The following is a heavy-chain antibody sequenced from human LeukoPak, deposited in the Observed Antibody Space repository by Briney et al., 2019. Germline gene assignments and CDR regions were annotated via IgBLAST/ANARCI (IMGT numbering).Heavy chain of an antibody. D-gene: IGHD2-2*01. CDR3: ARLTVDSTRGQSRAFDY. J-gene: IGHJ4*02. CDR1: GFSLTSNGVG. CDR2: IYWDDEK. V-gene: IGHV2-5*02. Sequence: SGPTLVKPTQTLTLTCTFSGFSLTSNGVGVGWIRQSPGKALEGLALIYWDDEKRYSPSLRTRITITKDTSRRQVVLTLRNMDPVDTGTYYCARLTVDSTRGQSRAFDYWGQGTLVTVSS.